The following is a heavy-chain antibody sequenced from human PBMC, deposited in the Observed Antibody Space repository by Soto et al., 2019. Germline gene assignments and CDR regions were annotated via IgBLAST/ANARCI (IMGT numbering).Heavy chain of an antibody. Sequence: QVQLVESGGGVVQPGRSLRLSCAASGFTFSSYGMHWVRQAPGKGLEWVAVIWYDGSNKYYADSVKGRFTISRDNSKNTLYLQMNSLIAEDTAVYYCARDRADGYTAWFDYWGQGTLVTVSS. CDR3: ARDRADGYTAWFDY. V-gene: IGHV3-33*01. J-gene: IGHJ4*02. CDR1: GFTFSSYG. CDR2: IWYDGSNK. D-gene: IGHD5-12*01.